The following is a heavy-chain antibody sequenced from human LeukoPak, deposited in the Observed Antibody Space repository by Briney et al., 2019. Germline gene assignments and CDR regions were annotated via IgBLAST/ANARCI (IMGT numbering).Heavy chain of an antibody. D-gene: IGHD5-12*01. CDR1: GFTFSSYW. Sequence: GGSLRLSCAASGFTFSSYWMNWVRQAPGKGLEWVSFISSTSSDINYADSVRDRFTISRDNAKNSLFLQMDSLRVEDTAVYYCAKGLFSGYDKYLDSWGQGTLVTVSS. J-gene: IGHJ4*02. V-gene: IGHV3-21*04. CDR3: AKGLFSGYDKYLDS. CDR2: ISSTSSDI.